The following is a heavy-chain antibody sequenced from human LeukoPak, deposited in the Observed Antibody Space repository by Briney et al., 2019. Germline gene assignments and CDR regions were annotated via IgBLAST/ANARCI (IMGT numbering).Heavy chain of an antibody. V-gene: IGHV4-61*08. D-gene: IGHD3-10*01. CDR3: ARDYMVRGAPPRYFDY. Sequence: SETLSLTCTVSGASISSGDYHWNWIRQPPGKGLEWIGYIYYSGSTNYNPSLKSRVTISVDKSKNQFSLKLSSVTAADTAVYYCARDYMVRGAPPRYFDYWGQGTLVTVSS. CDR2: IYYSGST. J-gene: IGHJ4*02. CDR1: GASISSGDYH.